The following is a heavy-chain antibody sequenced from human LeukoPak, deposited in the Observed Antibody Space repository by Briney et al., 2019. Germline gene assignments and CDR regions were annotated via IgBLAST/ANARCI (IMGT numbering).Heavy chain of an antibody. D-gene: IGHD3-22*01. CDR3: TTSGANYYDSSGYYGYFDY. Sequence: GGSLRLSCAASGFTFSSYWMSWVRQAPGKGLGWVGRIKSKTDGGTTDYAAPVKGRFTISRDDSKNTLYLQMNSLKTEDTAVYYCTTSGANYYDSSGYYGYFDYWGQGTLVTVSS. CDR1: GFTFSSYW. J-gene: IGHJ4*02. V-gene: IGHV3-15*01. CDR2: IKSKTDGGTT.